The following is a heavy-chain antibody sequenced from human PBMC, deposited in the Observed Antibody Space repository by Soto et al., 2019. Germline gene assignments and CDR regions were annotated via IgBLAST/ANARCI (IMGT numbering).Heavy chain of an antibody. V-gene: IGHV5-10-1*01. CDR3: ARHRHPDYNFMVVTPLGLDY. J-gene: IGHJ4*02. Sequence: GESLKISCETSGYSFTNFWISWVRQMPGKGLEWMGRIDPSDSYTNYSPSFQGHVTFSADESINTAYLQWSSLKASDTAMYYCARHRHPDYNFMVVTPLGLDYWDQGTLVSVSS. CDR2: IDPSDSYT. D-gene: IGHD2-21*02. CDR1: GYSFTNFW.